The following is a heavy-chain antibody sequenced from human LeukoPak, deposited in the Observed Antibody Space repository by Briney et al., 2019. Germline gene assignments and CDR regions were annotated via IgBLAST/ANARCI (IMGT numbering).Heavy chain of an antibody. CDR1: GYTFTSYA. CDR3: ARGARDSRSNLLYYYYMDV. D-gene: IGHD6-13*01. V-gene: IGHV1-3*03. J-gene: IGHJ6*03. Sequence: ASVKVSCKASGYTFTSYAMHWVRQAPGQRLEWMGWINAGNGNTKYSQEFQGRVTITRDTSASTAYMELSSLRSEDMAVYYCARGARDSRSNLLYYYYMDVWGKGTTVTVSS. CDR2: INAGNGNT.